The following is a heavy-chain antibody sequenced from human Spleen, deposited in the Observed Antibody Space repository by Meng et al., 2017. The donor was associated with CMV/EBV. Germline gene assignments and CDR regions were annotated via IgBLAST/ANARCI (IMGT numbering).Heavy chain of an antibody. Sequence: ASVKVSCKASGYTFTSYGISWVRQAPGQGLEWMGWISAYNGNTNYAQKLQGRVTMTTDTSTSTAYMELRSLRSDDTAVYYCARHTDIVVVAATGGRWDQYHFDYWGQGTLVTVSS. J-gene: IGHJ4*02. CDR2: ISAYNGNT. CDR3: ARHTDIVVVAATGGRWDQYHFDY. V-gene: IGHV1-18*01. D-gene: IGHD2-15*01. CDR1: GYTFTSYG.